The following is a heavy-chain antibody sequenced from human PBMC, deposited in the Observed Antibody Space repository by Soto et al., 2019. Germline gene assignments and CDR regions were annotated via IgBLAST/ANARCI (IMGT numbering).Heavy chain of an antibody. D-gene: IGHD2-2*01. CDR3: ARHVPAACYYDGMDV. CDR1: GGTFSSYA. J-gene: IGHJ6*02. CDR2: IIPIFGTA. V-gene: IGHV1-69*12. Sequence: QVQLVQSGAEVTKPGSSVKVSCKASGGTFSSYAVSWVRQAPGQGLAWMGGIIPIFGTADYAQKFQGRVTMTADESTSTDYMELSSLRSEDAAVYYCARHVPAACYYDGMDVWGQGTAVTVSS.